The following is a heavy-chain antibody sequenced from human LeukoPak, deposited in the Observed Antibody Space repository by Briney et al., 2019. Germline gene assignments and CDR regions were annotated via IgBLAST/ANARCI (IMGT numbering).Heavy chain of an antibody. Sequence: SETLSLTCTLSGGSISSDYCSWNRQPPERGLEWNGYTYYRGSTNYNSSLKSRATISLDTSKNQVSLELSSVTAADTAVYYCARGITIFGVVSHFDYWGQGTLVTVSS. V-gene: IGHV4-59*01. CDR2: TYYRGST. J-gene: IGHJ4*02. CDR3: ARGITIFGVVSHFDY. D-gene: IGHD3-3*01. CDR1: GGSISSDY.